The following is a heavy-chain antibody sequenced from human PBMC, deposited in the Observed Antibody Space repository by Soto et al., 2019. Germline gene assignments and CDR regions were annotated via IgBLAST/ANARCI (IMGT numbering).Heavy chain of an antibody. Sequence: GGSLRLSCAASGFTFSSYNMNWVRQAPGKGLEWVSSISSSSYSINYSDSVKGRFTISRDNAKNSLYLQMNSLRAEDTAVYYCAEGSHKAVADHYGMYFWGQGTTVTVSS. J-gene: IGHJ6*02. CDR1: GFTFSSYN. D-gene: IGHD6-19*01. V-gene: IGHV3-21*04. CDR3: AEGSHKAVADHYGMYF. CDR2: ISSSSYSI.